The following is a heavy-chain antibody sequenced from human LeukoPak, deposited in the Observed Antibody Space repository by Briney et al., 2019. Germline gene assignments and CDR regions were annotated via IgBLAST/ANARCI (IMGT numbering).Heavy chain of an antibody. CDR3: AKVASYDLWTGYYDY. J-gene: IGHJ4*02. CDR1: GFTFDVYA. V-gene: IGHV3-9*01. D-gene: IGHD3-3*01. CDR2: VNWNSGSI. Sequence: GRSLRLSCAASGFTFDVYAMHWVRQAPGKGLEWVSGVNWNSGSIGYADSVKGRFTISRDNAKNSLYLQMNSLRAEDTALYYCAKVASYDLWTGYYDYWGQGTLVTVSS.